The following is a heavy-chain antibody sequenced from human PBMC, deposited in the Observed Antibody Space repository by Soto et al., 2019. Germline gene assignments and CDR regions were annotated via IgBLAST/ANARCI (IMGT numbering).Heavy chain of an antibody. CDR3: AKISWDYDGWGSFPHDAFDI. Sequence: GGSLRLSCAASGFSFISYTMHWVRQAPGKGLEWVAVISYDGSNINYVHSVKGRFIISRDNSKNMLYLQMNSLKPEDTAVYYCAKISWDYDGWGSFPHDAFDIWGQGTMVTVSS. J-gene: IGHJ3*02. CDR2: ISYDGSNI. CDR1: GFSFISYT. D-gene: IGHD3-10*01. V-gene: IGHV3-30*18.